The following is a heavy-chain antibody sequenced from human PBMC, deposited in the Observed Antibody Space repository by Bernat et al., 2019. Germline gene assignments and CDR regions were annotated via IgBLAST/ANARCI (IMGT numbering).Heavy chain of an antibody. V-gene: IGHV4-39*01. CDR3: ARISGSYSKYYYYGMDV. J-gene: IGHJ6*02. D-gene: IGHD1-26*01. CDR1: GGSLSSSSYY. CDR2: IYYSGST. Sequence: QLQLQESGPGLVKPSETLSLTCTVSGGSLSSSSYYWGWIRQPPGKGLEWIGSIYYSGSTYYNPSLKSRVTISVDTSKNQFSLKLSSVTAADTAVYYCARISGSYSKYYYYGMDVWGQGTTVTVSS.